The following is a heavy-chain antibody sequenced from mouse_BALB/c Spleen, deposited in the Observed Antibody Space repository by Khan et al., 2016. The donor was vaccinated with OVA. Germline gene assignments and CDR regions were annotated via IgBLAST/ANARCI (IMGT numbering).Heavy chain of an antibody. D-gene: IGHD2-1*01. Sequence: QVQLKESGPGLVAPSQSLSITCTVSGFSLISYGIHWVRQPPGKGLEWLGVIWSGGSTNYNSALMSSLSISKDNSKSQVFLKMNSLQIADTAMYYCARNYGNYVEYFDVWGAGTTVTVSS. CDR2: IWSGGST. J-gene: IGHJ1*01. CDR1: GFSLISYG. CDR3: ARNYGNYVEYFDV. V-gene: IGHV2-9*02.